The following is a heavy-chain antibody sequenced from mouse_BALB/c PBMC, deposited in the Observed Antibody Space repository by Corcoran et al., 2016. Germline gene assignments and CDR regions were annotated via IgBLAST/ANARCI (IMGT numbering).Heavy chain of an antibody. D-gene: IGHD1-1*01. J-gene: IGHJ4*01. CDR1: GYSFTSYY. CDR3: ARSPYGGYAMDY. Sequence: QVQLQQSGPELVKPGASVKISCKASGYSFTSYYIHWVKQRPGQGLEWIGWIFPGSGNTKYNEKFKGKATLTSDKSSSTAYMELSSLTSEDSAVYYCARSPYGGYAMDYWGQGTSVTVSS. CDR2: IFPGSGNT. V-gene: IGHV1-66*01.